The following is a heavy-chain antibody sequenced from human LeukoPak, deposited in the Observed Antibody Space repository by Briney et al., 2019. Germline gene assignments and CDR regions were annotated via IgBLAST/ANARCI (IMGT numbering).Heavy chain of an antibody. V-gene: IGHV3-72*01. CDR2: SRDKGHSYTT. J-gene: IGHJ6*02. D-gene: IGHD3-22*01. Sequence: PGGSLGLSCTASGFTFSDHYMDWVRQTPGKGLEWIGRSRDKGHSYTTEYAASVKGRFTISRDVSKNSLYVQMNSLRTEDTAVYYCTTDPDYYDSSGYYYAYGMDVWGQGTTVTVSS. CDR1: GFTFSDHY. CDR3: TTDPDYYDSSGYYYAYGMDV.